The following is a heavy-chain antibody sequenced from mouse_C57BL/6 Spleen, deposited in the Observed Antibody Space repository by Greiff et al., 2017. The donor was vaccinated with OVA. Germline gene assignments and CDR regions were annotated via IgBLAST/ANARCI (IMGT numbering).Heavy chain of an antibody. Sequence: VQLQQSGAELVRPGTSVKLSCKASGYTFTSYWMHWVKQRPGQGLEWIGVIDPSDSYTNYNQKFRGKATLTVDTSSSTAYMQLSSLTSEDSAVYYCARDTTKYFDVWGTGTTVTVSS. D-gene: IGHD1-1*01. V-gene: IGHV1-59*01. J-gene: IGHJ1*03. CDR2: IDPSDSYT. CDR3: ARDTTKYFDV. CDR1: GYTFTSYW.